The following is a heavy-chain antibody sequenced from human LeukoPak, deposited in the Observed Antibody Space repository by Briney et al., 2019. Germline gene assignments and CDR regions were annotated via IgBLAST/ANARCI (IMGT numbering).Heavy chain of an antibody. V-gene: IGHV3-21*01. CDR3: ARDRRSYSPEYYFDY. Sequence: GGSLRLSCAASGFTFSSYSMNWVRQAPGKGLEWVSSISSSSSYVYYADSVKGRFTISRDNAKNSLYLQMNSLRAEDTAVYYCARDRRSYSPEYYFDYWGQGTLVTVSS. D-gene: IGHD1-26*01. J-gene: IGHJ4*02. CDR2: ISSSSSYV. CDR1: GFTFSSYS.